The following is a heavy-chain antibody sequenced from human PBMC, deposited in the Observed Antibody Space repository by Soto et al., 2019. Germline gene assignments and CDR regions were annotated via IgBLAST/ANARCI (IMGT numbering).Heavy chain of an antibody. CDR1: GFTFSSYA. J-gene: IGHJ5*02. CDR2: ISYDGSNK. Sequence: GGSLRLSCAASGFTFSSYAMHWVRQAPGKGLEWVAVISYDGSNKYYADSVKGRFTISRDNSKNTLYLQMNSLRAEDTAVYYCARDLILRYCSSTSCYGYYGSGSYYFNWFDPWGQGTLVTAPQ. D-gene: IGHD2-2*01. CDR3: ARDLILRYCSSTSCYGYYGSGSYYFNWFDP. V-gene: IGHV3-30-3*01.